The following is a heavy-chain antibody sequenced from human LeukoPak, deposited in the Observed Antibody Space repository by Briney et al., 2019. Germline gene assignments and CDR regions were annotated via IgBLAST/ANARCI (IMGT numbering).Heavy chain of an antibody. CDR1: GGSFSGYY. J-gene: IGHJ4*02. D-gene: IGHD5-24*01. Sequence: SETLSLTCAVYGGSFSGYYWSWIRQPPGKGLEWIGKINRSGSTNYNPSLKSRVTISVDTSKNQFSLKLSSVTAADTAVYYCARVGRRWLRLRGGYYFDYWGQGTLVTVSS. CDR3: ARVGRRWLRLRGGYYFDY. V-gene: IGHV4-34*01. CDR2: INRSGST.